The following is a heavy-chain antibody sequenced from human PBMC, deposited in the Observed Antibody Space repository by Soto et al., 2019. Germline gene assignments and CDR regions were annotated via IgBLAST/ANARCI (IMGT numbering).Heavy chain of an antibody. V-gene: IGHV3-21*01. CDR2: ISSSSSYI. CDR1: GFTFSSYS. J-gene: IGHJ6*02. CDR3: ARDLYSYSPDYCMDV. D-gene: IGHD5-18*01. Sequence: EVQLVESGGGLVKPGGSLRLSCAASGFTFSSYSMNWVRQAPGKGLEWVSSISSSSSYIYYADSVKGRFTISRDNAKNSLYLQMNSLRAEDTAVYYCARDLYSYSPDYCMDVWGQGTTVTVSS.